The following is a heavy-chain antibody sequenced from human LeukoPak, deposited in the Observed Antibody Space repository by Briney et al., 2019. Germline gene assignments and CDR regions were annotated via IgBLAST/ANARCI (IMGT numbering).Heavy chain of an antibody. CDR3: ARVWELSFDH. CDR2: SYSGGSR. J-gene: IGHJ4*02. Sequence: GGSLRLSCTASGFTFSRYDMSWVRQAPGKGLEWVAVSYSGGSRHYAESVKGRFTISRDNSKNTLYLQMNSLRAEDTALYYCARVWELSFDHWGQGTLVTVSS. CDR1: GFTFSRYD. D-gene: IGHD1-26*01. V-gene: IGHV3-53*01.